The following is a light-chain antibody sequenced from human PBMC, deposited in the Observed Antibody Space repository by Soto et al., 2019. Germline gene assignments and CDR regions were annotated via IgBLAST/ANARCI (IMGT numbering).Light chain of an antibody. CDR2: DAS. Sequence: EIVLTQSPATLSLSPGERATLSCRASQSISSYLAWYQQKPGQAPRLLIYDASNRATGIPARFSGGGSGTDFTLTISSLEPEDFAVYYCKKSYSWPLTFGGGTKVEIK. J-gene: IGKJ4*01. CDR3: KKSYSWPLT. V-gene: IGKV3-11*01. CDR1: QSISSY.